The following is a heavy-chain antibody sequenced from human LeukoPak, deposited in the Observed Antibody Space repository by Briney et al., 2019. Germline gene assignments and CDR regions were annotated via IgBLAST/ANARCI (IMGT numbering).Heavy chain of an antibody. CDR3: ASAARITIFGVTHYGMDV. V-gene: IGHV3-66*01. D-gene: IGHD3-3*01. J-gene: IGHJ6*02. CDR2: IYSASST. CDR1: GFTVSSSY. Sequence: GGSLRLSCAASGFTVSSSYMSWVRQAPGKGLEWVSVIYSASSTYYADSVKGRFTVSRDNSNNTLYLQINSLRAEDTAVYYCASAARITIFGVTHYGMDVWGQGTTVIVSS.